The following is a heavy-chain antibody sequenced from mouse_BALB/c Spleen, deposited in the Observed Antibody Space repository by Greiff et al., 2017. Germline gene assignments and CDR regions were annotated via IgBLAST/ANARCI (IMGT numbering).Heavy chain of an antibody. J-gene: IGHJ2*01. CDR2: ISYSGST. Sequence: VQLQQSGPSLVKPSQTLSLTCSVTGDSITSGYWNWIRKFPGNKLEYMGYISYSGSTYYNPSLKSRISITRDTSKNQYYLQLNSVTTEDTATYYCASNSLLRPYYFDYWGQGTTLTVSS. CDR1: GDSITSGY. V-gene: IGHV3-8*02. CDR3: ASNSLLRPYYFDY. D-gene: IGHD1-2*01.